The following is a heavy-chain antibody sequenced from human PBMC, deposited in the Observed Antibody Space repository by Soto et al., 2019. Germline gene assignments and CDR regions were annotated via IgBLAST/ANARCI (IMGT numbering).Heavy chain of an antibody. CDR2: IYYSGST. Sequence: SETLSLTCTVSGGSISSYYWSWIRQPPGKGLEWIGYIYYSGSTNYNPSLKSRVTISVDTSKNQFSLKLSSVTAADTAVYYCARDRQGVAVAGKIYYYYYMDVWGKGTKVTVSS. V-gene: IGHV4-59*01. CDR1: GGSISSYY. CDR3: ARDRQGVAVAGKIYYYYYMDV. D-gene: IGHD6-19*01. J-gene: IGHJ6*03.